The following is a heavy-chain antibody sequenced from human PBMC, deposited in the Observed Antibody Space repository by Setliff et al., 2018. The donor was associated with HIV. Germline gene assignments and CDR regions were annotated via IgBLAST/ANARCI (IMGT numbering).Heavy chain of an antibody. CDR3: ARVQQLPQEGYMDV. Sequence: SVKVSCKASGGTFSNYAISWVRQAPGQGLEWMGGIIPIFGTANYAQKFQGRVTITADESTNTAYMELSSLRSEDTAVYYCARVQQLPQEGYMDVWGKGTTVTVSS. V-gene: IGHV1-69*13. CDR1: GGTFSNYA. CDR2: IIPIFGTA. J-gene: IGHJ6*03. D-gene: IGHD6-13*01.